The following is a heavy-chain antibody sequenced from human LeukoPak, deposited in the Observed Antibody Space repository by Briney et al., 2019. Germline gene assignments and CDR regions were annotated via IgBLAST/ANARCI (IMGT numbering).Heavy chain of an antibody. CDR1: GFSFSSYG. D-gene: IGHD3-10*01. V-gene: IGHV3-23*01. Sequence: WGSLTLSCAASGFSFSSYGMSWVRQAPGKGLEWVSGISGSGGSTYYADSVKGRFTISRDNSKITLYLQMNSLRAEDTALYCCAKRTNSASGNYYIDWGQGILVTVSS. J-gene: IGHJ4*02. CDR2: ISGSGGST. CDR3: AKRTNSASGNYYID.